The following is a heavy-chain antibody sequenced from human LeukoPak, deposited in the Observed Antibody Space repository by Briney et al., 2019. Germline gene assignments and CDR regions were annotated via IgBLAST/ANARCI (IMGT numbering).Heavy chain of an antibody. CDR2: VHHSGST. V-gene: IGHV4-34*01. Sequence: PSETLSLTCAVYGGSFSGYYWSWIRQPPGKGLECIGEVHHSGSTNYNPSLKSRVTLSVDTSKNQFSLKLSSVTAADTAVYYCARILDSAWGELGYWGQGTLVTVSS. CDR3: ARILDSAWGELGY. D-gene: IGHD6-19*01. CDR1: GGSFSGYY. J-gene: IGHJ4*02.